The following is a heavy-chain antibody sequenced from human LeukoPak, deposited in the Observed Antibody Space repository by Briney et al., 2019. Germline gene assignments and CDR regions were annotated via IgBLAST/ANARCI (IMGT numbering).Heavy chain of an antibody. CDR1: GFTFSSYW. J-gene: IGHJ4*02. CDR2: IKQDGSEK. V-gene: IGHV3-7*04. Sequence: GGSLRLSCAASGFTFSSYWMSWVRQAPGKGLGWVASIKQDGSEKYYVGSVKGRFTISRDNAKNSLYLQMNSLRAEDTAVYYCARGLGAAHFDYWGQGTLVTVSS. D-gene: IGHD1-26*01. CDR3: ARGLGAAHFDY.